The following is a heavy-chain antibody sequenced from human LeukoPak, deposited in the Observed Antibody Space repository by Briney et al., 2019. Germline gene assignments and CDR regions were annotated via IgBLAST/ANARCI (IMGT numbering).Heavy chain of an antibody. D-gene: IGHD1-1*01. CDR2: INQDGSEK. CDR1: GFTLTIYW. J-gene: IGHJ5*02. V-gene: IGHV3-7*01. CDR3: ARHRGFPTSAKKLIDR. Sequence: VGSLRLSRAASGFTLTIYWMSWVRQAPPKGLEGVANINQDGSEKYYVDPAKGRFTISRDNTNNKLYLQMFSLRDEDTAMCYCARHRGFPTSAKKLIDRWGQGTLVTVSS.